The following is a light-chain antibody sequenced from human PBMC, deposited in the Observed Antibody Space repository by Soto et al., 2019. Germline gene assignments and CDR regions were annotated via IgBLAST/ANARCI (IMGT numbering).Light chain of an antibody. CDR3: QSYDSSLSVL. CDR2: GNS. J-gene: IGLJ2*01. V-gene: IGLV1-40*01. Sequence: QAVVTQPPSVSGAPGQRVTISCTGSSSNIGAGYDVHWYQQLPGTDPKLLIYGNSNRPSGVPDRFSGSKSGTSASLAITGLQAEDEADYYCQSYDSSLSVLFGGGTKLTVL. CDR1: SSNIGAGYD.